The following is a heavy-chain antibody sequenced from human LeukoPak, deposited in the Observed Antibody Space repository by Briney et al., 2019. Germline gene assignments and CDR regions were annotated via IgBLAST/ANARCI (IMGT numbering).Heavy chain of an antibody. CDR2: ISGSGGST. J-gene: IGHJ4*02. Sequence: GGSLRLSCAASGFTFSSYAMSWVRQAPGKGLEWVSAISGSGGSTYYADSVKGRFTISRDNSKNTLYLQMNSPRAEDTAVYYCAKYKVHYPREYFDYWGQGTLVTVSS. V-gene: IGHV3-23*01. CDR3: AKYKVHYPREYFDY. D-gene: IGHD1-14*01. CDR1: GFTFSSYA.